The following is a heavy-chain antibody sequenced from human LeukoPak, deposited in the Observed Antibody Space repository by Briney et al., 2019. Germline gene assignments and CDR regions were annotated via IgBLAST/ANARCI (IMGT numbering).Heavy chain of an antibody. CDR2: ISGSGGST. V-gene: IGHV3-23*01. J-gene: IGHJ6*02. CDR1: GFTFSSYA. CDR3: AKDCIAAAGADYYYYGMDV. D-gene: IGHD6-13*01. Sequence: PGGSLRLSCAASGFTFSSYAMIWVRQAPGNGLEWVSAISGSGGSTYYADSVKGRFTISRDNSKNTLYLQMNSLRAEDTAVYYCAKDCIAAAGADYYYYGMDVWGQGTTVTVSS.